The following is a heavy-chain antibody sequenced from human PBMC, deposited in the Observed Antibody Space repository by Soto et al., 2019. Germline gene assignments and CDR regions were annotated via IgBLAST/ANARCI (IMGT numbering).Heavy chain of an antibody. CDR3: AREASSIAAQSSGPHTIGYGMDV. CDR2: IIPIFGTA. V-gene: IGHV1-69*01. J-gene: IGHJ6*02. Sequence: QVQLVQSGAEVKKPGSSVKVSCKASGGTFSSYAISWVRQAPGQGLEWMGGIIPIFGTANYAQKFQGRVTLTADESTSKAYMELSSLRSEDTAVYYCAREASSIAAQSSGPHTIGYGMDVWGQGTTVTVSS. CDR1: GGTFSSYA. D-gene: IGHD6-6*01.